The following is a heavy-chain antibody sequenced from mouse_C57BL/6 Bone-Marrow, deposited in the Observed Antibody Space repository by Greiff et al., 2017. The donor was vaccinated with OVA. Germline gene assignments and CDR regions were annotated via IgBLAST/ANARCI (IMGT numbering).Heavy chain of an antibody. CDR2: IRLKSDNYAT. CDR1: GFTFSNYW. V-gene: IGHV6-3*01. J-gene: IGHJ3*01. CDR3: TAGNLLFAY. Sequence: DVKLVESGGGLVQPGGSMKLSCVASGFTFSNYWMNWVRQSPEKGLEWVAQIRLKSDNYATHYAESVKGRFTISRDDSKSSVYLQMNNLRAEDTGIYYCTAGNLLFAYWGQGTLVTVSA. D-gene: IGHD1-1*01.